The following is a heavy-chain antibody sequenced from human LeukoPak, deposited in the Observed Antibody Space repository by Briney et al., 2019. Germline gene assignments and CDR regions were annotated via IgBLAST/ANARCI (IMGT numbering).Heavy chain of an antibody. CDR3: AREGRYRYCSSTSCEDAFDI. J-gene: IGHJ3*02. V-gene: IGHV3-33*01. D-gene: IGHD2-2*01. Sequence: GGSLRLSCAASGFTFSSYGMHLVRQAPGKGLEWVAVIWYDGSNKYYADSVKGRFTISRDNSKNTLYLQMNSLRAEDTAVYYCAREGRYRYCSSTSCEDAFDIWGQGTMVTVSS. CDR2: IWYDGSNK. CDR1: GFTFSSYG.